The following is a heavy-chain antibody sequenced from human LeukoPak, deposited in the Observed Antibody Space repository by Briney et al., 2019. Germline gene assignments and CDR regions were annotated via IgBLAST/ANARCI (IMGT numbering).Heavy chain of an antibody. CDR2: ISNKANSYTT. CDR1: GFTFSDHH. CDR3: ARLTAVASKGNYYYSMDV. J-gene: IGHJ6*02. Sequence: PGGSLRLSCAASGFTFSDHHMKWVRQAPGKGLEWVGRISNKANSYTTEYAASVKGRFTISRDDSKNSLYLQLNSLKTEDTAVYFCARLTAVASKGNYYYSMDVWGQGTTVTVSS. D-gene: IGHD2-2*01. V-gene: IGHV3-72*01.